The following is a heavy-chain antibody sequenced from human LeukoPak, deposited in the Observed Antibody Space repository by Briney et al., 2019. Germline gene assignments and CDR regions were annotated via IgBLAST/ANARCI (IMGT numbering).Heavy chain of an antibody. Sequence: SETLSLTCVVYGGSFSGYYWSWIRQPPGKGLEWIGEINHSGSTNYNPSLKSRVTISVDTSKNQFSLKLSSVTAADTAVYYCARSGDGYNSFDYWGQGTLVTVSS. CDR3: ARSGDGYNSFDY. J-gene: IGHJ4*02. D-gene: IGHD5-24*01. V-gene: IGHV4-34*01. CDR2: INHSGST. CDR1: GGSFSGYY.